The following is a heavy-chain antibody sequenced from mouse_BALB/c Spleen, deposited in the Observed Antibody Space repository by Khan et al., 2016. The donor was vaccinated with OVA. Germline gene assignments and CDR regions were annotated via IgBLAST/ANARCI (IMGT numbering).Heavy chain of an antibody. Sequence: VQLKESGAELVKPGASVKLSCSASGFTIKDTYIHWMKQRPEQGLEWIGRIDPPNDDSKYGPKFQAKATFTADTSSHTAYLQLSSLTSEDTAVYYCATRYGNPFAFWGQGTLVSVSA. D-gene: IGHD2-1*01. J-gene: IGHJ3*01. V-gene: IGHV14-3*02. CDR3: ATRYGNPFAF. CDR1: GFTIKDTY. CDR2: IDPPNDDS.